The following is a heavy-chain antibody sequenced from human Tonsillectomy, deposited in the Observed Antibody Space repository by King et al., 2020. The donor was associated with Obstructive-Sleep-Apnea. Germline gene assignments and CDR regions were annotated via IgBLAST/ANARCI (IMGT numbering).Heavy chain of an antibody. CDR1: GGSISSYY. V-gene: IGHV4-59*08. J-gene: IGHJ3*02. D-gene: IGHD3-10*02. CDR3: ARPITMSPNDAFDI. Sequence: VQLQESGPGLVKPSETLSLTCTVSGGSISSYYWSWIRPPPGKGLEWIGYIYYSGSTNYNPSLKSRVTILVDTSKNQFSLKLSSVTAADTAVYYCARPITMSPNDAFDIWGQGTMVTVSS. CDR2: IYYSGST.